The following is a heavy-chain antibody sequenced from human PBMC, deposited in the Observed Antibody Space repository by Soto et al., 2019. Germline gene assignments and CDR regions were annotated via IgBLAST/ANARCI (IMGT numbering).Heavy chain of an antibody. Sequence: EVQLVESGGGLVKPGGSLSPPGAASGFAFSSYSSNWVGQAPGKGLDGVSSINPDSSFIFYAHSVKGRFTISRDNAKNSLYLQMSGLRAEDTAVYYCARVHSIRLRGGAFDIWGQGTVVTVSS. V-gene: IGHV3-21*01. CDR3: ARVHSIRLRGGAFDI. J-gene: IGHJ3*02. CDR1: GFAFSSYS. CDR2: INPDSSFI. D-gene: IGHD4-17*01.